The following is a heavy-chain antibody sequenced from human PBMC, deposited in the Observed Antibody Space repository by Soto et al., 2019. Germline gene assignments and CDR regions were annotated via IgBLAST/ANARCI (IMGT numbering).Heavy chain of an antibody. CDR3: ASRDPGNSVDY. J-gene: IGHJ4*02. CDR2: SYRTGST. Sequence: LXLTCACSSGSFXINNWWHLVRQPPGQGLEWIGESYRTGSTNYNPSLKSRVTISLDKSENQFSLKVTSLTAADTAVYYCASRDPGNSVDYGGQGTLVTVSS. D-gene: IGHD5-12*01. V-gene: IGHV4-4*02. CDR1: SGSFXINNW.